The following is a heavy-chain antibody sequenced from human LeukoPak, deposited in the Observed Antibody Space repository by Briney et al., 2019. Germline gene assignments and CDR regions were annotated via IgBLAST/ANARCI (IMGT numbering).Heavy chain of an antibody. CDR2: IIPIFGTA. J-gene: IGHJ4*02. Sequence: GASVKVSCKASGGTFSSYAISWVRQAPGQGLEWMGGIIPIFGTANYAQKFQGRVTITADKSTSTAYMELSSLRSEDTAVYYCARSDYGSGSYYNAALDYWGQGTLVTVSS. CDR1: GGTFSSYA. V-gene: IGHV1-69*06. D-gene: IGHD3-10*01. CDR3: ARSDYGSGSYYNAALDY.